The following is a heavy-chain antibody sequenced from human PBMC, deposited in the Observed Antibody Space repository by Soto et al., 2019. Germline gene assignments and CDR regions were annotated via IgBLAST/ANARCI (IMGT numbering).Heavy chain of an antibody. CDR1: GGSASSGAYY. CDR3: ARARLRAVYAFDI. CDR2: IYYSGST. V-gene: IGHV4-31*03. Sequence: TLSHTCTVSGGSASSGAYYWTWIRQRPGKGLEWIGYIYYSGSTYYSPSLKSRLSISLDTSKNQFSLRLSSVTAADTAMYYCARARLRAVYAFDIWGQGTMVTVSS. D-gene: IGHD5-12*01. J-gene: IGHJ3*02.